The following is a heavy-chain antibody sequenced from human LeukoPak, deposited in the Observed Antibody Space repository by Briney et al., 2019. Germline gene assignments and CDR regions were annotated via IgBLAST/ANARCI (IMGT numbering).Heavy chain of an antibody. CDR1: GYSISSGYY. V-gene: IGHV4-38-2*02. D-gene: IGHD6-19*01. CDR2: IYHSGSS. CDR3: ARDLIAVAGTEWYY. J-gene: IGHJ4*02. Sequence: PSETLPLTCAVSGYSISSGYYWGWIRQPPGKGLEWIGSIYHSGSSYYNPSLKSRVTISVDTSKNQFSLKLSSVTAADTAVYYCARDLIAVAGTEWYYWGQGTLVTVSS.